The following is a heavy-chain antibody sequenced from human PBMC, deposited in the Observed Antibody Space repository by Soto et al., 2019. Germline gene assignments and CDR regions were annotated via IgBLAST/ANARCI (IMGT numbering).Heavy chain of an antibody. CDR1: GGTFSSYA. V-gene: IGHV1-69*13. Sequence: ASVKVSCKASGGTFSSYAISWVRQAPGQGLEWMGGIIPIFGTANYAQKIQGRVTITADESTSTAYMELRSLRSDDTAVYYCARDDITTPGAQGFDPWGQGTLVTVSS. J-gene: IGHJ5*02. D-gene: IGHD2-8*02. CDR3: ARDDITTPGAQGFDP. CDR2: IIPIFGTA.